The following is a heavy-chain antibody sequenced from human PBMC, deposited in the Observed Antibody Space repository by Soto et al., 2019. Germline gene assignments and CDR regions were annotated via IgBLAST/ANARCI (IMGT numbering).Heavy chain of an antibody. D-gene: IGHD3-10*01. Sequence: SETLSLTCSVTGASVSSHSWSWIRQSPGKGLEWIGYIHYSGGTNYTPSLRSRVTISVETSKNQLSLNLTSLTAADTAVYYCARGGTSGSAVYNWFDPWGQGTLVTVSS. CDR3: ARGGTSGSAVYNWFDP. CDR1: GASVSSHS. CDR2: IHYSGGT. V-gene: IGHV4-59*02. J-gene: IGHJ5*02.